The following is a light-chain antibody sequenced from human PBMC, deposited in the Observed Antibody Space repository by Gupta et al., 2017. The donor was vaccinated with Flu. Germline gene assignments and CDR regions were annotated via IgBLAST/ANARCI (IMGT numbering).Light chain of an antibody. CDR1: QSVRSK. CDR3: QLYNDWTLPT. CDR2: GAS. Sequence: ATLSVSPGERATLSCRASQSVRSKLAWYKPKPGQAPRLLIYGASTKDTGIPARFSGSGYGTEFTLTISSRQSEDFAVYYFQLYNDWTLPTFGEGTKMEIK. J-gene: IGKJ2*01. V-gene: IGKV3-15*01.